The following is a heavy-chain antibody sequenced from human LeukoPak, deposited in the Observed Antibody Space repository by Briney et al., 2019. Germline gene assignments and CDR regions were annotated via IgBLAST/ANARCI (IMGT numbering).Heavy chain of an antibody. Sequence: PGGSLRLSCAASGFTFSSYSMNWVRQAPGKGLEWVSAISGSGGSTYYADSVKGRFTISSDNSKNTLYLQMNGLRAEDTAVYDCAKGSLVPLDYWGQGTLVTVSS. CDR1: GFTFSSYS. CDR2: ISGSGGST. J-gene: IGHJ4*02. D-gene: IGHD6-13*01. CDR3: AKGSLVPLDY. V-gene: IGHV3-23*01.